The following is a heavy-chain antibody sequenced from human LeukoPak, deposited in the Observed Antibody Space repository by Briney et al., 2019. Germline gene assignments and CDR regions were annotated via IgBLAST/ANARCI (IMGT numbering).Heavy chain of an antibody. CDR3: ARDFEYSSSWYKGHAFDI. CDR2: IYTSGST. V-gene: IGHV4-4*07. D-gene: IGHD6-13*01. CDR1: GGSISSYY. Sequence: PSETLSLTCTVSGGSISSYYWSWIRQPAGKGLEWIGRIYTSGSTNYNPSLKSRVTMSVDTSKNQFSLKLSSVTAADTAVYYCARDFEYSSSWYKGHAFDIWGQGTMVTVSS. J-gene: IGHJ3*02.